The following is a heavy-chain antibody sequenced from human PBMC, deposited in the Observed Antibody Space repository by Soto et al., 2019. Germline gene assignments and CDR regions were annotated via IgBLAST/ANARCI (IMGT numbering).Heavy chain of an antibody. CDR3: ASGFNYGYIDY. CDR2: TYAGGST. CDR1: GFTVNSDY. V-gene: IGHV3-53*01. Sequence: PGGSLRLSCAASGFTVNSDYMSWLRQAPGEGLEWVSITYAGGSTYYADSVKGRFTVSRDSSRTTLYLQMNGLRAEDTGVYYCASGFNYGYIDYWGQGTPVTVSS. D-gene: IGHD5-18*01. J-gene: IGHJ4*02.